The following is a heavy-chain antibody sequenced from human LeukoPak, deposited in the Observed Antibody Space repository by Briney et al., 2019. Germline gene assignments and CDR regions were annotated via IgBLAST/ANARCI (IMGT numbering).Heavy chain of an antibody. Sequence: SQTLSLACAISGDSVSSNSAAWNWIRQSPSRGLEWLGRTYYRSKWYNDYAVSVKSRITINPDTSKNQFSLQLNSVTLEDTAVYYCARMAGVPDYFDYWGQGTLVTVSS. CDR1: GDSVSSNSAA. V-gene: IGHV6-1*01. CDR2: TYYRSKWYN. J-gene: IGHJ4*02. D-gene: IGHD3-10*01. CDR3: ARMAGVPDYFDY.